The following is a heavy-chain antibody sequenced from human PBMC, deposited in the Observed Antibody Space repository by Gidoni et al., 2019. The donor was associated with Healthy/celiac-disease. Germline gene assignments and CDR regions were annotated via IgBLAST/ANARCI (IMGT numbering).Heavy chain of an antibody. CDR3: AKDKRFLEWLLLYYFDY. CDR2: ISGRGGRT. Sequence: EVQLLESGGGLVQPGGSLRLSCAASVFTFISYAMSWVRQDPGKGVRWVSAISGRGGRTYYADSVKGRFTISRDNSKNTLYLQMNSLRAEDTAVYYCAKDKRFLEWLLLYYFDYWGQGTLVTVSS. V-gene: IGHV3-23*01. D-gene: IGHD3-3*01. J-gene: IGHJ4*02. CDR1: VFTFISYA.